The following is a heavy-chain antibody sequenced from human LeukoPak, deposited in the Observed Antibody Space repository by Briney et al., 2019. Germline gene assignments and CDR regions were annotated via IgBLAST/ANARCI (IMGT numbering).Heavy chain of an antibody. Sequence: PGGSLRLSCTASAFTFSSYDMHWVRQAPGKGLEYVSAISSNGGSTYYANSVKGRFTISRDNSKNTLYLQMGSLRTEDMAVYYCARRSAYYPLYDAFDIWGQGTMVTVSS. CDR3: ARRSAYYPLYDAFDI. CDR1: AFTFSSYD. J-gene: IGHJ3*02. D-gene: IGHD3-22*01. CDR2: ISSNGGST. V-gene: IGHV3-64*01.